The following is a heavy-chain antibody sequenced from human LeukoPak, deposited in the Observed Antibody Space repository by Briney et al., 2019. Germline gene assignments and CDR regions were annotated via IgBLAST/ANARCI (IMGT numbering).Heavy chain of an antibody. V-gene: IGHV1-69*13. CDR2: IIPIFGTA. J-gene: IGHJ6*02. Sequence: SVKVSCKASGYTFSSYAITWVRQAPGQGLEWMGGIIPIFGTANYAQKFQGSVTITADESTSTAYMELSSLRSEDTAVYYCARDSTAARPLGYYYYGMDVWGQGTTVTVSS. D-gene: IGHD6-6*01. CDR1: GYTFSSYA. CDR3: ARDSTAARPLGYYYYGMDV.